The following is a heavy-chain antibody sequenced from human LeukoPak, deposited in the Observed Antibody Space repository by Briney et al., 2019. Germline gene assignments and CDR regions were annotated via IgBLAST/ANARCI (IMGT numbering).Heavy chain of an antibody. CDR3: AKDIGDYGDYPDF. D-gene: IGHD4-17*01. V-gene: IGHV3-23*01. Sequence: GGSLRLSCAPSGFTYSDYAMTWVRQAPGKGPEWVSTISSSGGSADSADSVKGRFTISRDNSKNTLYLHMNSLRAGDTAVFFCAKDIGDYGDYPDFWGQGTLVTVSS. J-gene: IGHJ4*02. CDR1: GFTYSDYA. CDR2: ISSSGGSA.